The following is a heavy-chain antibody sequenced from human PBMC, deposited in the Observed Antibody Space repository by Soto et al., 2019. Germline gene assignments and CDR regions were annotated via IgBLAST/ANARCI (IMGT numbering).Heavy chain of an antibody. V-gene: IGHV1-18*01. J-gene: IGHJ6*02. CDR1: GYTFTSYG. D-gene: IGHD2-15*01. CDR3: ARGDIVVVVTSEYYYGMDV. Sequence: QVQLVQSGAEVKKPGASVKVSCKASGYTFTSYGISWVRQAPGQGLEWMGWISAYNGNTNYAQKLQGRVTMTPDTSTSTAYMELRSLRSDDTAVYYCARGDIVVVVTSEYYYGMDVWGQGTTVTVSS. CDR2: ISAYNGNT.